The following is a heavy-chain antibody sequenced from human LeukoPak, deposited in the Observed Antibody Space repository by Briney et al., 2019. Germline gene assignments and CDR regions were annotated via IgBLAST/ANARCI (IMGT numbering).Heavy chain of an antibody. Sequence: GGSLRLSCAASGFTFSSYGMSWVRQAPGKGLEWVSAISGSGGSTYYADSVKGRFTISRDNAKNSLYLQMNSLRAEDTALYYCAKDIGRVDTASTYMDVWGKGTTVTISS. D-gene: IGHD5-18*01. J-gene: IGHJ6*03. V-gene: IGHV3-23*01. CDR3: AKDIGRVDTASTYMDV. CDR2: ISGSGGST. CDR1: GFTFSSYG.